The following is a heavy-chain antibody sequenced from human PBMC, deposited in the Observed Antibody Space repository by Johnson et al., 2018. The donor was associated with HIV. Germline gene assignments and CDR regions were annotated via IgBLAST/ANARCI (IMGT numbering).Heavy chain of an antibody. J-gene: IGHJ3*02. CDR2: TSSYGSST. CDR1: GLVFSTYW. D-gene: IGHD3-10*01. V-gene: IGHV3-74*01. CDR3: ARAQLLGDDVFNM. Sequence: VQLAESGGGLVQPGGSLRLSCAASGLVFSTYWMHWLRQAPGKGLAWVSRTSSYGSSTSYAASVKGLLTISSYNAKNTLYLQMNRLRAEDTAVYDCARAQLLGDDVFNMWGQGTMVTVCS.